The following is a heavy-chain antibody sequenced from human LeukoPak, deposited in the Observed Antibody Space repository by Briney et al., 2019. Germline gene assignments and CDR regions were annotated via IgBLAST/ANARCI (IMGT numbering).Heavy chain of an antibody. CDR3: ASGTMVRGVIGEGNAFDI. J-gene: IGHJ3*02. Sequence: ASVKVSCKASGYTFTSYYMHWVRQAPGQGLEWMGIINPSGGSTSYAQKFQGRVTMTRDMSTSTVYMELSSLRSDDTAVYYCASGTMVRGVIGEGNAFDIWGQGTMVTVSS. D-gene: IGHD3-10*01. V-gene: IGHV1-46*01. CDR2: INPSGGST. CDR1: GYTFTSYY.